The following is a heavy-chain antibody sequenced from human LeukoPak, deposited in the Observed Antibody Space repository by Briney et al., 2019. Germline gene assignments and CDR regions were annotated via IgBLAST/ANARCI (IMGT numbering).Heavy chain of an antibody. Sequence: SGGSLRLSCAASGFTFSSYAXXXXXXXXXXXXXXXXAXXRXXDSTYYSDSXXXXXXXSRXNXXNTLYVQMNSLRAEDTAVYYCANPLVSDYYDSSGYWGYWGQGTLVTVSS. D-gene: IGHD3-22*01. CDR3: ANPLVSDYYDSSGYWGY. V-gene: IGHV3-23*01. J-gene: IGHJ4*02. CDR1: GFTFSSYA. CDR2: XXRXXDST.